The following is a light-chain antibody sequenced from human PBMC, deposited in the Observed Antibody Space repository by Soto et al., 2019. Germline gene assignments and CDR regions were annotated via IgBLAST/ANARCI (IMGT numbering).Light chain of an antibody. CDR2: GAS. J-gene: IGKJ1*01. CDR3: QQYNNWLWT. V-gene: IGKV3-15*01. Sequence: EIVVTQSPATLSVSPGERATLSCRASQSVSSNLAWYQQKPGQAPRLLIYGASTRATGIPARFSGSGSGTEFIPTISSLQSEDFAVYYCQQYNNWLWTFGQGTKVDIK. CDR1: QSVSSN.